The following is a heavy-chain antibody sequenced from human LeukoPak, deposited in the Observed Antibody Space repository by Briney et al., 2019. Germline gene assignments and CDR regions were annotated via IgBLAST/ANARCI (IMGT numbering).Heavy chain of an antibody. CDR2: INPNSGGT. CDR1: GYTFTGYY. D-gene: IGHD1-26*01. J-gene: IGHJ1*01. V-gene: IGHV1-2*02. CDR3: ARVLSGSYSEYFQH. Sequence: ASVKVSCKASGYTFTGYYMHWVRQAPGQGLEWMGWINPNSGGTNYAQKFQGRVTMSRDTSISTAYMELSRLRSDDTAVYYCARVLSGSYSEYFQHWGQGTLVTVSS.